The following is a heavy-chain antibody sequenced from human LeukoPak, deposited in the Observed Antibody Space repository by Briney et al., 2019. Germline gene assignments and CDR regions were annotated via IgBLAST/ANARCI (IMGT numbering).Heavy chain of an antibody. J-gene: IGHJ4*02. V-gene: IGHV4-31*02. CDR3: ARNRDGYNSFDY. D-gene: IGHD5-24*01. Sequence: LRLSCAASGFTFSSYAMSWIRQHPGKGLEWIGYIYYSGSSYYNPSLRSRVTTSVDTSKNHFSLKLSSVTAADTAVYYCARNRDGYNSFDYWGQGTLVTVSS. CDR1: GFTFSSYA. CDR2: IYYSGSS.